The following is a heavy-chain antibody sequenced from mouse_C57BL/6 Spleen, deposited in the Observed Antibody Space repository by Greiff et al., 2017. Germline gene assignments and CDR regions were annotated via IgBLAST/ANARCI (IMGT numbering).Heavy chain of an antibody. Sequence: QVQLQQPGAELVKPGASVKLSCKASGYTFTSYWMPWVKQRPGQGLEWIGEIDPSDSYTNYNQKFKGKATLTVDTSSSTAYMQLSSLTSEDSAVYYCASFTTVVASHFDYWGQGTTLTVSS. CDR1: GYTFTSYW. D-gene: IGHD1-1*01. CDR2: IDPSDSYT. CDR3: ASFTTVVASHFDY. J-gene: IGHJ2*01. V-gene: IGHV1-50*01.